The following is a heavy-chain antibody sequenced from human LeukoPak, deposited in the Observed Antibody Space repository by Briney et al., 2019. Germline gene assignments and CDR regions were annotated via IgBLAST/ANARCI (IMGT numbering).Heavy chain of an antibody. CDR2: IIPIFGTA. Sequence: SVKVSCKASGGTFSSYAISWVRQAPGQGLEWMGGIIPIFGTANYAQKCQGRVTITADDSTSTAYMELSSLRSEDTAVYYCATFRAHNYDFWSGYLDYWGQGTLVTVSS. V-gene: IGHV1-69*13. D-gene: IGHD3-3*01. CDR3: ATFRAHNYDFWSGYLDY. CDR1: GGTFSSYA. J-gene: IGHJ4*02.